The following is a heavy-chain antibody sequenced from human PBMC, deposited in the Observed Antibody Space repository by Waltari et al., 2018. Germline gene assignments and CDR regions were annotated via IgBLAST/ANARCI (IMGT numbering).Heavy chain of an antibody. CDR3: ARVHSVSYAQASWFDP. V-gene: IGHV4-38-2*01. CDR2: MYHSGNT. J-gene: IGHJ5*02. CDR1: GYSISSGYY. Sequence: QVQLQESGPGLLKPSETLSLTCAVAGYSISSGYYWGWFRQPPEEGLEWIGSMYHSGNTYYNPSLKSRVTMSLDTSKNQFSLKLSSVTAADTAVYYCARVHSVSYAQASWFDPWGQGTLVTVSS. D-gene: IGHD1-26*01.